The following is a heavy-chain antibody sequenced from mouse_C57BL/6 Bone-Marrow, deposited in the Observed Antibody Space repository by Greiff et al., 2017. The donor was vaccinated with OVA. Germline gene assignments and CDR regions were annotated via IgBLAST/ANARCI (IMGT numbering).Heavy chain of an antibody. CDR1: GFNIKDDY. V-gene: IGHV14-4*01. CDR3: TTEGSRPYYFDY. CDR2: IDPENGDT. J-gene: IGHJ2*01. Sequence: VQLQQSGAELVRPGASVKLSCTASGFNIKDDYMHWVKQRPEQGLEWIGWIDPENGDTEYASKFQGKATITADTSSNTAYLQLSSLTSEDTAVYYCTTEGSRPYYFDYWGQGTTLTVSS. D-gene: IGHD1-1*01.